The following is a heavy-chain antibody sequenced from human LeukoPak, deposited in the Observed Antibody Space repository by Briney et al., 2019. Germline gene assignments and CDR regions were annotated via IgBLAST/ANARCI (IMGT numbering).Heavy chain of an antibody. CDR1: GFSVSNNY. J-gene: IGHJ4*02. D-gene: IGHD6-13*01. CDR2: IYSGGTT. V-gene: IGHV3-53*01. CDR3: ARDQGAAAGN. Sequence: GGSLRLSCVVSGFSVSNNYMSWLRQPPGKGLEWVSVIYSGGTTFYADSVKGRFTISRDDFSNTFYLQMNNLRAEDTAVYYCARDQGAAAGNWGQGTLVAVSS.